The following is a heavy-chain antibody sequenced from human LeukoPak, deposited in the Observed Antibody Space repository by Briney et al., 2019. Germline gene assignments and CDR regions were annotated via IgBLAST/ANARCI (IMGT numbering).Heavy chain of an antibody. Sequence: PGGSLGLSCAASGFTFRNYVIHWVRQAPGKGLEWVAVISYDGSNKYYADSVKGRFTISRDNSKNTLYLQMNSLRAEDTAVYYCASNTQYSSSSGPPGFDYWGQGTLVTVSS. D-gene: IGHD6-6*01. V-gene: IGHV3-30*03. J-gene: IGHJ4*02. CDR1: GFTFRNYV. CDR2: ISYDGSNK. CDR3: ASNTQYSSSSGPPGFDY.